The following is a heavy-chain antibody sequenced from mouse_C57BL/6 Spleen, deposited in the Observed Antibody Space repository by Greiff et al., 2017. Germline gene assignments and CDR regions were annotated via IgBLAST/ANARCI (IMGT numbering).Heavy chain of an antibody. Sequence: EVKLMESGGGLVKPGGSLKLSCAASGFTFSDYGMHWVRQAPEKGLEWVAYISSGSSTIYYADTVKGRFTLSRDNAKNTLFLQMTSLRSENTAIYYCARGGDSSGYFDYWGQGTTLTVSS. CDR1: GFTFSDYG. J-gene: IGHJ2*01. CDR3: ARGGDSSGYFDY. V-gene: IGHV5-17*01. CDR2: ISSGSSTI. D-gene: IGHD3-2*02.